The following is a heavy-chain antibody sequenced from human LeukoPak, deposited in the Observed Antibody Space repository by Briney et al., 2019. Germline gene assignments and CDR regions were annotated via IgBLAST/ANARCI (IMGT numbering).Heavy chain of an antibody. CDR2: IWHDGSSK. CDR3: ARDSDYGDGFDY. D-gene: IGHD4-17*01. Sequence: GRSLRLSCAASGFTFSTYGVHWVRQAPGKGLEWVAVIWHDGSSKYCADSVKGRFLLSRDNSLNTVYLQMNSLRAEDTAVYYCARDSDYGDGFDYWGQGTLVTVSS. CDR1: GFTFSTYG. V-gene: IGHV3-33*01. J-gene: IGHJ4*02.